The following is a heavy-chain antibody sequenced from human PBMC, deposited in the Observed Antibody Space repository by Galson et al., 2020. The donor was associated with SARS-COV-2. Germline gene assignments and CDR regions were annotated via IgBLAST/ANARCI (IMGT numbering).Heavy chain of an antibody. V-gene: IGHV3-74*01. CDR3: ARDRPDNYYDSSGYSPHNDAFDI. Sequence: GGSLRLSCAASGFTFSSYWMHWVRQAPGKGLVWVSRINSDGSSTSYADSVKGRFTISRDNAKNTLYLQMNSLRAEDTAVYYCARDRPDNYYDSSGYSPHNDAFDIWGQGTMVTVSS. J-gene: IGHJ3*02. CDR1: GFTFSSYW. D-gene: IGHD3-22*01. CDR2: INSDGSST.